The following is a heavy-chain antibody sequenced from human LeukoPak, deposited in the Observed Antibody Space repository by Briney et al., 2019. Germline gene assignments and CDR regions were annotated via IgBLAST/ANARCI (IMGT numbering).Heavy chain of an antibody. CDR1: GFTFSSYS. CDR2: ISTSGSYI. CDR3: ARDSTLTVNTSYYDFWSGYYTGLYYYYYMDV. D-gene: IGHD3-3*01. Sequence: GGSLRLSCAASGFTFSSYSMNWVRQAPGKGLEWVSSISTSGSYIYYADSVKGRFTISRDNAKNSLYLQMNSLRAEDTAVYYCARDSTLTVNTSYYDFWSGYYTGLYYYYYMDVWGKGTTVTVSS. J-gene: IGHJ6*03. V-gene: IGHV3-21*01.